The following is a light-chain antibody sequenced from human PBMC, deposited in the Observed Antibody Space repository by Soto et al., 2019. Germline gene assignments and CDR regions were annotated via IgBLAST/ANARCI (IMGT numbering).Light chain of an antibody. J-gene: IGKJ1*01. CDR1: QSAYSSY. V-gene: IGKV3-20*01. CDR2: DAS. Sequence: PGDRATLSCRSSQSAYSSYLSWYQQKPGQAPRLLIYDASNRATGNPARFSGSGSGTDFTLTISRLEPEDFAVYYCHQYGSSPATFGQGTKVDIK. CDR3: HQYGSSPAT.